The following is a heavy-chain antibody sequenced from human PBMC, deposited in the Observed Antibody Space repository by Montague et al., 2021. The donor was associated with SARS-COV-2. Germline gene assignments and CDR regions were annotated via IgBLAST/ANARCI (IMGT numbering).Heavy chain of an antibody. V-gene: IGHV3-48*03. CDR1: GFTFSSYE. CDR3: ASSLVWFEIEY. J-gene: IGHJ4*02. Sequence: SLRLSCAASGFTFSSYEMNWVRQAPGKGLEWVSYISSSGSTIYYADSVKGRFTISRDNAKNSLYLQMNSLRAEDTAVYYCASSLVWFEIEYWGQGTLVTVSS. D-gene: IGHD3-10*01. CDR2: ISSSGSTI.